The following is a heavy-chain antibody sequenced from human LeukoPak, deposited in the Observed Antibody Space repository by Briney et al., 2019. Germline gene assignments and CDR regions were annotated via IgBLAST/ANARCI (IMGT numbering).Heavy chain of an antibody. CDR3: ARAGLTGRYNWFDP. CDR2: IYYSGST. CDR1: GGSISSYY. D-gene: IGHD1-20*01. J-gene: IGHJ5*02. V-gene: IGHV4-59*01. Sequence: PSETLSLTCTVSGGSISSYYWSWIRQPPGKGLEWIGYIYYSGSTNYSPSLKSRVTISVDTSKSQFSLKLSSVTAADTAVYYCARAGLTGRYNWFDPWGQGTLVTVSS.